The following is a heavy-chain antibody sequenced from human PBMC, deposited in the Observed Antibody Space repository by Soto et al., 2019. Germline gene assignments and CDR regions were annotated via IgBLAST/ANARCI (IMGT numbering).Heavy chain of an antibody. V-gene: IGHV3-23*01. CDR2: ISGSGGST. CDR1: GFTFSSYA. CDR3: AKDRNDRAARPSAWGG. D-gene: IGHD6-6*01. J-gene: IGHJ4*02. Sequence: PGGSLRLSCAASGFTFSSYAMSWVRQAPGKGLEWVSAISGSGGSTYYADSVKGRFTISRDNSKNTLYLQMNSLRAEDTAVYYCAKDRNDRAARPSAWGGWGQGTLVTVSS.